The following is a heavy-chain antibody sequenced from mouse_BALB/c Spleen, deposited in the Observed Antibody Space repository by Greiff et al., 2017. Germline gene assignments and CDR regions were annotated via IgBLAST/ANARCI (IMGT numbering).Heavy chain of an antibody. CDR2: ISYSRST. D-gene: IGHD6-1*01. J-gene: IGHJ3*01. CDR1: GYSIPSDYA. Sequence: EVQLPESGPGLVKPSQSLSLTCTVTGYSIPSDYAWNWIRQFPGNQLEWMGYISYSRSTSYTPSLKSRISITRDTSKNQFFLQLNSVTTEDTATYYCARGRGFAYWGQGTLVTVSA. CDR3: ARGRGFAY. V-gene: IGHV3-2*02.